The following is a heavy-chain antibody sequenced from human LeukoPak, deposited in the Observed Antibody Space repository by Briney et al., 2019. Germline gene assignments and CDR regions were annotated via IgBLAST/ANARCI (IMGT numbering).Heavy chain of an antibody. CDR2: INPSGGST. J-gene: IGHJ5*02. CDR3: ARRGHQDSSSWYTFDP. V-gene: IGHV1-46*01. Sequence: GASVKVSCKASGYTFTSSYMHWVRQAPGQGLEWMGIINPSGGSTSYAQKFQGRVTMTRDMSTSTVYMELSSLRSEDTAVYYCARRGHQDSSSWYTFDPWGQGTLVTVSS. D-gene: IGHD6-13*01. CDR1: GYTFTSSY.